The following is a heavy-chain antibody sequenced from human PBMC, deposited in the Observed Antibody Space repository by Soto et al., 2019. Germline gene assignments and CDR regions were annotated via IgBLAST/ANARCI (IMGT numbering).Heavy chain of an antibody. CDR2: IYATGSS. V-gene: IGHV4-4*07. D-gene: IGHD1-1*01. J-gene: IGHJ5*02. CDR1: GASLRGYY. CDR3: VRDGTKNLRDWFDP. Sequence: PSXTRSLTGNVSGASLRGYYWSWIRQPPVKGLEWIGRIYATGSSDYNPSLKSRITISVDMSKKQFSLTLRSVTAADTAMYYCVRDGTKNLRDWFDPWGQGILVTVSS.